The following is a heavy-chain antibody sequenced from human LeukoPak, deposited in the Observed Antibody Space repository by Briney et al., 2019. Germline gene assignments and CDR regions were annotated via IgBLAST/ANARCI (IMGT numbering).Heavy chain of an antibody. CDR2: IYYSGST. Sequence: WHRQHPGRGLEWIGYIYYSGSTYYNPSLKSRVSISVDTSKNQFSLKVSSVTAADTAVYYCARDVKSNGYNYYGIDVWGQGTTVTVSS. V-gene: IGHV4-31*02. CDR3: ARDVKSNGYNYYGIDV. D-gene: IGHD5-18*01. J-gene: IGHJ6*02.